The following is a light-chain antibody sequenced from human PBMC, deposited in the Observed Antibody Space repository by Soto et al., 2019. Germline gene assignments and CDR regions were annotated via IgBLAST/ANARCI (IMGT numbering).Light chain of an antibody. Sequence: VVMTQSPATLSVSPGERATLSCRASESVSTNLAWYQQKPGQAPRLLISGASSRAAGISARFSGSGSGTEFTLTISSLQSEDSAVYYCQQYNDWPPWTFGQGTKVEI. CDR2: GAS. CDR3: QQYNDWPPWT. J-gene: IGKJ1*01. V-gene: IGKV3-15*01. CDR1: ESVSTN.